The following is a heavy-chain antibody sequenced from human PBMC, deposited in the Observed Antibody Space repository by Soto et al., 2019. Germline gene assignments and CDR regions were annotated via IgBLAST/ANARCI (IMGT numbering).Heavy chain of an antibody. D-gene: IGHD3-22*01. CDR1: GFTFSDYS. CDR3: ARLPYYYDSSGYYLPYYFDY. CDR2: ISSSGATI. J-gene: IGHJ4*02. Sequence: EVQLVESGGGLVQPGGSLRLSCAASGFTFSDYSMNWVRQAPGKGLEWVSKISSSGATIYYADSVKGRFTISRDNARNSLYRQMSSLRDEDTAVSYCARLPYYYDSSGYYLPYYFDYWGQGTLVTVSS. V-gene: IGHV3-48*02.